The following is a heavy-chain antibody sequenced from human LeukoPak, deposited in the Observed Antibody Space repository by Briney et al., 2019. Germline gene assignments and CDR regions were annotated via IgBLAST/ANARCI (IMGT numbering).Heavy chain of an antibody. CDR2: IKSKTDGGTT. CDR1: GFTFSNAW. Sequence: GGSLRLSCAASGFTFSNAWMSWVRQAPGKGLEWVGRIKSKTDGGTTDYAAPVKGRFTISRDDSKNTLYLQMNSLKTEDTAVYYCTTANGYQLLSYYYYYMDVWGKGTTVTISS. V-gene: IGHV3-15*01. J-gene: IGHJ6*03. D-gene: IGHD2-2*01. CDR3: TTANGYQLLSYYYYYMDV.